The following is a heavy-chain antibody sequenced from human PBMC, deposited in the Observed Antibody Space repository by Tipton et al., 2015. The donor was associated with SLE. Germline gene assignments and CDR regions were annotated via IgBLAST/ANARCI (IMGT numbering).Heavy chain of an antibody. Sequence: SLRLSCAASGFTFSSYAMSWVRQAPGKGLEWVSAIRGSGGSTYYADSVKGRFTISRDNSKNTLYLQMNSLKTEDTAVYYCTTDLPDIVVVVALPRVWGQGTMVTVSS. V-gene: IGHV3-23*01. CDR1: GFTFSSYA. CDR2: IRGSGGST. D-gene: IGHD2-15*01. J-gene: IGHJ3*01. CDR3: TTDLPDIVVVVALPRV.